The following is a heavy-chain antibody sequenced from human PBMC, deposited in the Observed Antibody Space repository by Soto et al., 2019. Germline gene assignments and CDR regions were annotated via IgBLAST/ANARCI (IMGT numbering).Heavy chain of an antibody. V-gene: IGHV1-69*13. D-gene: IGHD3-22*01. CDR2: IIPIFGTA. Sequence: ASVKVSCKASGGTFSSYAISWVRQAPGQGLEWMGGIIPIFGTANYAQRFQGRVTITADESTSTAYMELSSLRSEDTAVYYCARDLEDDSSGYYLSGDYWGQGTLVTVSS. CDR3: ARDLEDDSSGYYLSGDY. CDR1: GGTFSSYA. J-gene: IGHJ4*02.